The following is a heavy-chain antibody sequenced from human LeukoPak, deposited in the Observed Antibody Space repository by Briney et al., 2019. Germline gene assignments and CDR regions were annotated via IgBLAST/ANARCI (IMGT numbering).Heavy chain of an antibody. CDR1: GGSISTYY. CDR3: AGRGLSTGWTFDY. Sequence: SETLALTCSVSGGSISTYYWSWIRQPAGKGLEWIAQIHTSGSTNFNPSLKSRVSISMDTPNNQFSLMISSVTAADTAIYYCAGRGLSTGWTFDYWGHGTLVTVSS. J-gene: IGHJ4*01. D-gene: IGHD6-19*01. V-gene: IGHV4-4*07. CDR2: IHTSGST.